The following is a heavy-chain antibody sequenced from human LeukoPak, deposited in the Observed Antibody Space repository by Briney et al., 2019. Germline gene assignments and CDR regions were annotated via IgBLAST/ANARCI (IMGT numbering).Heavy chain of an antibody. CDR1: GFTFSDHY. J-gene: IGHJ4*02. V-gene: IGHV3-72*01. D-gene: IGHD2-15*01. CDR2: TRNKANDYTT. CDR3: ARVPKGGCSGGNCYYFDY. Sequence: GGSLRLSCVVSGFTFSDHYMDWVRQAPGKGLEWVGRTRNKANDYTTEYAASVKGRFTISRDDSKNSLYLQMNSLETEDTAVYYCARVPKGGCSGGNCYYFDYWGQGTLVTVSS.